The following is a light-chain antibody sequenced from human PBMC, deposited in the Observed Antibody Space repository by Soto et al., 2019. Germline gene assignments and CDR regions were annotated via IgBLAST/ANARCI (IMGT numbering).Light chain of an antibody. V-gene: IGKV2-28*01. Sequence: DIVMTQSPLSLPVSPGEPASISCRSSQSLLHNNGYNYLDWYLQKPGQSPQLLIYLGSNRASGVPDRVSGSGSGADFTLKISRVEAEDVGVYYCMQALQAPLYTFGQGTKLEIK. CDR2: LGS. CDR3: MQALQAPLYT. CDR1: QSLLHNNGYNY. J-gene: IGKJ2*01.